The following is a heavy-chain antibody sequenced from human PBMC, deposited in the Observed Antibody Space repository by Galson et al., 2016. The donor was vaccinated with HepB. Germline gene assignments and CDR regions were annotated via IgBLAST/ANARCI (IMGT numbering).Heavy chain of an antibody. J-gene: IGHJ4*02. V-gene: IGHV4-61*02. CDR1: GGSVISGVYY. Sequence: TLSLTCAVSGGSVISGVYYWNWIRQPAGKGLEWIGRIYTSGSTKYNPSLWSRVTISLDTSKNQFSLNLTAVPAADTAVHYCARGWKSDFDAPQFDSWGQGTQVTVSS. CDR3: ARGWKSDFDAPQFDS. D-gene: IGHD2-21*02. CDR2: IYTSGST.